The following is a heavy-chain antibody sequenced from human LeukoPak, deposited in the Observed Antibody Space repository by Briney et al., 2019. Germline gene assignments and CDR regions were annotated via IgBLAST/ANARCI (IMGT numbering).Heavy chain of an antibody. CDR3: AELGITMIGGV. D-gene: IGHD3-10*02. J-gene: IGHJ6*04. Sequence: PGGSLRLSCAASGFTPSSFEMNWVSQAPGKGMEWVSYISSSGSTIYCAESVKGRFSISRDNAKSSLYLQMNSLRGEDTAVYYCAELGITMIGGVWGKGTTVTISS. CDR1: GFTPSSFE. V-gene: IGHV3-48*03. CDR2: ISSSGSTI.